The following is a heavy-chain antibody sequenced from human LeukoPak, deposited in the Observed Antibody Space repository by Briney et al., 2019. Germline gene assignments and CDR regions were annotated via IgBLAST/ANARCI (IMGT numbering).Heavy chain of an antibody. V-gene: IGHV3-33*01. Sequence: GRSLRLSCAASGFTFSSYGMHGVRQAPGKGLEWVAVIWYDGSNEYYAGSVKGRFTIPRDNSKNTLYLQMNSLRAEDTAVYYCARDTEGSGSYYQFDYWGQGTLVTVSS. CDR2: IWYDGSNE. J-gene: IGHJ4*02. CDR1: GFTFSSYG. D-gene: IGHD3-10*01. CDR3: ARDTEGSGSYYQFDY.